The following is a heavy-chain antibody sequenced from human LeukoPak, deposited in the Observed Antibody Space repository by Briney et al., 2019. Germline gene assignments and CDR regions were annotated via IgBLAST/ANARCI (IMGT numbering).Heavy chain of an antibody. D-gene: IGHD6-13*01. CDR1: GPSLSRYY. V-gene: IGHV4-4*09. CDR3: ARRLTSSSWFYGMDV. J-gene: IGHJ6*02. CDR2: LEYIHNSWIT. Sequence: SETLSLTCTVSGPSLSRYYGSWLRHPPGKGLEGLGCLEYIHNSWITSYSPSLSSRVSISVHTSKNQISLMLNSVTAADTAVYFCARRLTSSSWFYGMDVWGQGTTVTVSS.